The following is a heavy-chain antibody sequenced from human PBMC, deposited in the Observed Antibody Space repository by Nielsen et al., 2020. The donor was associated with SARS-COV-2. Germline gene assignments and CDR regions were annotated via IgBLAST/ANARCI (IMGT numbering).Heavy chain of an antibody. CDR3: AKDLEGGMDV. CDR1: GFTFSSYA. J-gene: IGHJ6*02. Sequence: GESLKISCAASGFTFSSYAMHWVRQAPGKGLEWVAVISYDGSNKYYADSVKGRFTISRDNSKNTLYLQMNSLRAEDTAVYYCAKDLEGGMDVWGQGTTVTVSS. CDR2: ISYDGSNK. V-gene: IGHV3-30-3*01.